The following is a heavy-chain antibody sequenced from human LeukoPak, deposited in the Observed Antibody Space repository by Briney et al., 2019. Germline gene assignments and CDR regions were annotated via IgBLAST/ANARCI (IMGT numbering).Heavy chain of an antibody. V-gene: IGHV4-4*02. D-gene: IGHD1-1*01. CDR1: GGSISSTNW. CDR3: ATLVEGRGIDY. CDR2: IYHSGST. Sequence: PSETLSLTCTVSGGSISSTNWWTWVRQPPGKGLEWIGEIYHSGSTNYNPSLKSRVTISVDKSKNQFSLRLTSVTAADTAVYYCATLVEGRGIDYWGQGTLVTVSS. J-gene: IGHJ4*02.